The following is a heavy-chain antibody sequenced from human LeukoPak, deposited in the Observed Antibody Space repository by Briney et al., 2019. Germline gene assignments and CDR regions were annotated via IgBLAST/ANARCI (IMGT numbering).Heavy chain of an antibody. J-gene: IGHJ4*02. V-gene: IGHV1-2*02. CDR1: GYFLAAYY. D-gene: IGHD5/OR15-5a*01. CDR2: INPTSGGA. CDR3: ARDVYRFLRYHFDV. Sequence: ASVKVSCKASGYFLAAYYMHWVRLAPGQGLEWMGWINPTSGGANYAQKLQGRVTLTRNTSLSTVYMEINGLQFDDSGVSFCARDVYRFLRYHFDVWGQGTPVTVFS.